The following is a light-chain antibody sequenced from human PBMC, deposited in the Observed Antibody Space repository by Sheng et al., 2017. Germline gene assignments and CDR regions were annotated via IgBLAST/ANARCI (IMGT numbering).Light chain of an antibody. Sequence: EIVLTQSPATLSLSPGQRATLSCRASQGVGSYLAWYQQKPGQAPRLLIYETSKRATGIPARFSGSGSGTDYTLIISSLEPEDFGVYYCQQYDNSPLFGQGTKVEIK. CDR3: QQYDNSPL. J-gene: IGKJ1*01. CDR2: ETS. V-gene: IGKV3-11*01. CDR1: QGVGSY.